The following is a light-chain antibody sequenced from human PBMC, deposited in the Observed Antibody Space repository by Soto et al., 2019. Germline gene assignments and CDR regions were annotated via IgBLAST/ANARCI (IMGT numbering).Light chain of an antibody. CDR2: EVS. CDR3: NLYTSENAYV. CDR1: STDFVSYNR. V-gene: IGLV2-18*01. Sequence: LTQPPSVSGSPGQSVTISCTGTSTDFVSYNRVSWYQQPPGTAPKLMIYEVSKRPSGVPDRFSGSKSGNTASLTISGLQAADEDYYYCNLYTSENAYVFGTGTKATVL. J-gene: IGLJ1*01.